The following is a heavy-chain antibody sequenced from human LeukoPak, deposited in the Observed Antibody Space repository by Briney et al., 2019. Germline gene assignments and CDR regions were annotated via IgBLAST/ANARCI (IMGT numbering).Heavy chain of an antibody. CDR2: IYYSGST. CDR3: ARAPNGGWYHWGSGYFDY. Sequence: PSETLSLTCTVSGGSISSYYWSWIRQPPGKGLEWIGYIYYSGSTNYNPSLKSRATISVDTSKNQFSLKLSSVTAADTAVYYCARAPNGGWYHWGSGYFDYWGQGTLVTVSS. J-gene: IGHJ4*02. CDR1: GGSISSYY. D-gene: IGHD6-19*01. V-gene: IGHV4-59*01.